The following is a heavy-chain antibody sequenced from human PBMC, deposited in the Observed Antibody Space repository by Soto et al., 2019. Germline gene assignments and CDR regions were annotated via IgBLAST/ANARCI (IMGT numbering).Heavy chain of an antibody. CDR3: ANGEVTATMRSPLDY. V-gene: IGHV3-23*01. Sequence: GGSLRLSCAASGLTFSSYAMTWVRQAPGKGLEWVSTISGSGGTTYYADSVKGRFTISRDNSKNTLYLQMNSLRAEDSALYYCANGEVTATMRSPLDYWGQGTLVTVPS. CDR1: GLTFSSYA. CDR2: ISGSGGTT. D-gene: IGHD2-2*01. J-gene: IGHJ4*02.